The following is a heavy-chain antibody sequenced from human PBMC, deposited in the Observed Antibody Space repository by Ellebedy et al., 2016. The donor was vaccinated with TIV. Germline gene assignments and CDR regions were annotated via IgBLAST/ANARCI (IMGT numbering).Heavy chain of an antibody. CDR2: ISWDGGST. Sequence: GGSLRLSCAASGFTFDDYTMHWVRQAPGKGLEWVSLISWDGGSTYYADSVKGRFTISRDNAKNSLYLQMNSLRAEDTAVYYCAATGDRNFDYWGQGTLVTVSS. D-gene: IGHD3-10*01. J-gene: IGHJ4*02. V-gene: IGHV3-43*01. CDR3: AATGDRNFDY. CDR1: GFTFDDYT.